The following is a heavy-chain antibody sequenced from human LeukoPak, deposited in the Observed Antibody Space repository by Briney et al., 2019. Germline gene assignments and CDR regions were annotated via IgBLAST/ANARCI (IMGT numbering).Heavy chain of an antibody. CDR1: GGSISSYY. V-gene: IGHV4-59*01. D-gene: IGHD3-10*01. Sequence: SETLSLTCTVSGGSISSYYWSWIRQPPGKGLEWIGYIYYSGSTNYNPSLKSRVTISVDTSKNQFSLKLSSVTAADTAVYYWASGYITMVRGVIRGMDVWGKGTTVTVSS. CDR2: IYYSGST. CDR3: ASGYITMVRGVIRGMDV. J-gene: IGHJ6*04.